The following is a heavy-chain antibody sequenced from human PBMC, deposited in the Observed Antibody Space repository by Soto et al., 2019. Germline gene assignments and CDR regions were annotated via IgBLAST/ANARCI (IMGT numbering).Heavy chain of an antibody. CDR3: ARQDMAIRFYDDYVTFDY. D-gene: IGHD4-17*01. Sequence: SETLSLTCTVSGGSISSSSYFWGWIRQPPGKGLEGIGNIYYSGSTYYNPSLKSRVTISVDTSKNQFSLKLSSVTAADTAVYYCARQDMAIRFYDDYVTFDYWGQGTLVTVSS. CDR1: GGSISSSSYF. CDR2: IYYSGST. V-gene: IGHV4-39*01. J-gene: IGHJ4*02.